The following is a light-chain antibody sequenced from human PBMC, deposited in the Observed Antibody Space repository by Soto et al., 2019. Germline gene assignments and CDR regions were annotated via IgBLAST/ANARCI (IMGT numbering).Light chain of an antibody. V-gene: IGKV1-39*01. Sequence: MTQTLSLLSGCTGDRDTIRCRMSQRINNLLNWYQQKAAKAPTLLSHTSSRLQTGVPSRSTGGGAGTDFSLTINSLQPEDFATYCCQQSSTTRWTFGQGT. CDR2: TSS. CDR3: QQSSTTRWT. CDR1: QRINNL. J-gene: IGKJ1*01.